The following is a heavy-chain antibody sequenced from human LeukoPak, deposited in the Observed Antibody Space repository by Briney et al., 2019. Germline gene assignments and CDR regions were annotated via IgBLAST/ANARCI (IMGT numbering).Heavy chain of an antibody. CDR1: GGSFSSYS. J-gene: IGHJ5*02. CDR2: IIPLLGTV. D-gene: IGHD3-9*01. CDR3: ARQFDWESP. Sequence: GASMKVSCKSSGGSFSSYSVSWVRQAPGRGLEWMGAIIPLLGTVNYAQRFQGRLTFSADESTNTVFMELSSLSSEDTAVYYCARQFDWESPWGQGTLVTVSS. V-gene: IGHV1-69*01.